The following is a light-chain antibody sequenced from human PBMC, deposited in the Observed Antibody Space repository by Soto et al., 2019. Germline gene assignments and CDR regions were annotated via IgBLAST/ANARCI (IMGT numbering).Light chain of an antibody. CDR2: EGS. CDR3: CSYAGRTAYV. Sequence: QSVLTQPASVSGSPGQSITISCTGTSSDVGSYNLVSWYQQHPGKAPKLMIYEGSKRPSGVSNRFSGSKSGNTASLTISGLQAEDVADSSCCSYAGRTAYVFGTGTKVTVL. CDR1: SSDVGSYNL. J-gene: IGLJ1*01. V-gene: IGLV2-23*01.